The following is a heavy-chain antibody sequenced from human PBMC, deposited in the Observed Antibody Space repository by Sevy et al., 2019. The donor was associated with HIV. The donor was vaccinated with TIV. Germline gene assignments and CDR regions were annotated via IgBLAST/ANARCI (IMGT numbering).Heavy chain of an antibody. CDR2: ISTSGKST. CDR1: GFTFSSYE. V-gene: IGHV3-48*03. Sequence: GGSLRLSCVASGFTFSSYEMNWVRQAPGKGLEWVSKISTSGKSTFYADSVEGRVTISRDNTKNSVFLETNNLRVEDTPVYYCLRSGGAYDAGFDPWGQGTLVTVSS. CDR3: LRSGGAYDAGFDP. D-gene: IGHD3-22*01. J-gene: IGHJ5*02.